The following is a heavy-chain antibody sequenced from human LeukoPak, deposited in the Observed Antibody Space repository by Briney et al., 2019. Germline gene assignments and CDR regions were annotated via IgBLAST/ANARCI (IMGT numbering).Heavy chain of an antibody. CDR3: ARKAYGMDV. J-gene: IGHJ6*04. CDR1: GFTFSNYW. Sequence: PGGSLRLSCAASGFTFSNYWMSWVRQAPGKGLEWVANIKQDGSEKYYVDSVKGRFTIFRDDAKNSLYLQMNSLRAGDTAVYYCARKAYGMDVWGKGTTVTVSS. CDR2: IKQDGSEK. V-gene: IGHV3-7*03.